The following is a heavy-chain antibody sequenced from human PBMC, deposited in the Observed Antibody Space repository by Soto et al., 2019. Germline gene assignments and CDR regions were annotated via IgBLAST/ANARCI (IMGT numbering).Heavy chain of an antibody. V-gene: IGHV3-11*01. Sequence: GGSLRLSCAASGFTFSDYYMSWIRQAPGKGLEWVSYISSSGSTIYYADSVKGRFTISRDNAKNSLYLQMNSLRAEDTAVYYSERARGSQWAPDWGQGTLVTVSS. CDR3: ERARGSQWAPD. J-gene: IGHJ4*02. CDR1: GFTFSDYY. D-gene: IGHD3-10*01. CDR2: ISSSGSTI.